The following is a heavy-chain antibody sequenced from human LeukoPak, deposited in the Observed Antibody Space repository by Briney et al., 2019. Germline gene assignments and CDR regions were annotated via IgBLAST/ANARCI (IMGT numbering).Heavy chain of an antibody. J-gene: IGHJ4*02. CDR2: ISSSSTYI. Sequence: PGGSLRLSCAASGFTFSSYSMNWVRQAPGKGLEWVPSISSSSTYIYYADSVKGRFTISRDNAKNSLSLQMNSLRAEDTAVYYCARDSSSSADFDYWGQGTLVTVSS. D-gene: IGHD6-6*01. V-gene: IGHV3-21*01. CDR1: GFTFSSYS. CDR3: ARDSSSSADFDY.